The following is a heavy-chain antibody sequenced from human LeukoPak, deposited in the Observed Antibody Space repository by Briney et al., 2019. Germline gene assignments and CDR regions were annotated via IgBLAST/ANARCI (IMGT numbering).Heavy chain of an antibody. CDR2: ISAYNGNT. J-gene: IGHJ5*02. CDR1: GYTFTSHG. V-gene: IGHV1-18*01. CDR3: ARVIAVRWFDP. D-gene: IGHD6-6*01. Sequence: AAVKDSCKPSGYTFTSHGISWVPQAPGRGVEWMGWISAYNGNTNYAQKLKGGVTMTTDTSASTAYTERRSLRRADTSVYYCARVIAVRWFDPWGQGTLVTVSS.